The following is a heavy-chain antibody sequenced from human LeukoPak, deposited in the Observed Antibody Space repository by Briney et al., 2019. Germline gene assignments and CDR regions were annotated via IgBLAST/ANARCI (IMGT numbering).Heavy chain of an antibody. D-gene: IGHD2-15*01. CDR3: AGRYCGGGTCSSAFDI. Sequence: GGSLRLSCAASGFTVNYMTWVRQAPGKGLEWVSVIYADSSTYYPDSVKGRFTVSRDNSKKTLYLQMNSLRAEDTAVYYCAGRYCGGGTCSSAFDIWGQGTMVTVSS. CDR1: GFTVNY. V-gene: IGHV3-53*01. J-gene: IGHJ3*02. CDR2: IYADSST.